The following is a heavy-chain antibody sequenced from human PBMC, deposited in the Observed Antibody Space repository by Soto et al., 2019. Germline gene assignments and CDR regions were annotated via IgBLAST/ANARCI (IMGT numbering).Heavy chain of an antibody. V-gene: IGHV3-21*04. J-gene: IGHJ6*02. CDR3: ARDRGFAATEGYYYYYGMDV. CDR1: GFTFSTYS. D-gene: IGHD3-10*01. CDR2: ISSSSSYI. Sequence: GGSLRLSCAASGFTFSTYSMNWVRQAPGKGLEWVSSISSSSSYISYADSVKGRFTISRDNAKNSLYLQMDSLRSDDTAVYYCARDRGFAATEGYYYYYGMDVWGQGTTVTVSS.